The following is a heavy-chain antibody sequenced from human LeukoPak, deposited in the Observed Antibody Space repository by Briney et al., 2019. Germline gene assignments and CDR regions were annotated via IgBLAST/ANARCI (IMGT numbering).Heavy chain of an antibody. J-gene: IGHJ4*02. D-gene: IGHD3-10*01. CDR2: ISYDGSNK. CDR1: GFTFSSYA. Sequence: PGRSLRLSCAASGFTFSSYAMHWVRQAPGKGLEWVAVISYDGSNKYYADSVKGRFTISRDNSKNTLYLQMNSLRAEDTAVYYCARWGSGTVGYFDYWGQGTLVTVSS. CDR3: ARWGSGTVGYFDY. V-gene: IGHV3-30*04.